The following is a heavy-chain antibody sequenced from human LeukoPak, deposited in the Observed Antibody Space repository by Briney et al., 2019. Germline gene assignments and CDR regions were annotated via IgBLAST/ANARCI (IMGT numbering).Heavy chain of an antibody. J-gene: IGHJ5*02. Sequence: GGSLRLSCAASGFTFSSYEMNWVRQAPGKGLEWVSSINSRSSYIYYADSVKGRFTISRDNTKNSLYLQMNSLRAEDTAVYYCARWGPGGNYVSNWFDPWGQGTLVTVSS. CDR1: GFTFSSYE. CDR2: INSRSSYI. V-gene: IGHV3-21*01. D-gene: IGHD4-23*01. CDR3: ARWGPGGNYVSNWFDP.